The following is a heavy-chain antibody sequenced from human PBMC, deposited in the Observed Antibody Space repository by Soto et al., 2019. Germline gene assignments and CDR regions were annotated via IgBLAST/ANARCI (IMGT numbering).Heavy chain of an antibody. D-gene: IGHD2-15*01. CDR2: ISAYNGNT. CDR3: ATILLQHPRPGYYYGMDV. V-gene: IGHV1-18*01. Sequence: ASVKVSCKASGYTFTSYGISWVRQAPGQGLEWMGWISAYNGNTNYAQKLQGRVTMTTDTSTSTAYMELRSLRSDDTAVYYCATILLQHPRPGYYYGMDVWGQGTTVTVSS. J-gene: IGHJ6*02. CDR1: GYTFTSYG.